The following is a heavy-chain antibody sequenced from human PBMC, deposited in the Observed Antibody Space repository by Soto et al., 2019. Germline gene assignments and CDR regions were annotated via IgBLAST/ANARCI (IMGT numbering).Heavy chain of an antibody. J-gene: IGHJ6*03. V-gene: IGHV4-34*01. CDR3: ARVRWEDIVVVPAAGREGYYYYYYMDV. CDR1: GGSFSGYY. CDR2: INHSGST. Sequence: SETLSLTCAVYGGSFSGYYWSWIRQPPGKGLEWIGEINHSGSTNYNPSLKSRVTISVDTSKNQFSLKLSSVTAADTAVYYCARVRWEDIVVVPAAGREGYYYYYYMDVWGKGTTVTVSS. D-gene: IGHD2-2*01.